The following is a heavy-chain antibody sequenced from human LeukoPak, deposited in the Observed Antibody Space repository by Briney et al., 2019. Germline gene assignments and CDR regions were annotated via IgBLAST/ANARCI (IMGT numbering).Heavy chain of an antibody. J-gene: IGHJ4*02. V-gene: IGHV1-69*04. CDR2: IIPIFGIA. CDR3: ARVPPEAYYYDSSGYFFDY. Sequence: ASVKVSCKASGGSFNNYAISWVRQAPGQGLEWMGRIIPIFGIANPAQKFQGRVTITADKSTSTAYMELSSLRSEDTAVYYCARVPPEAYYYDSSGYFFDYWGQGTLVTVSS. CDR1: GGSFNNYA. D-gene: IGHD3-22*01.